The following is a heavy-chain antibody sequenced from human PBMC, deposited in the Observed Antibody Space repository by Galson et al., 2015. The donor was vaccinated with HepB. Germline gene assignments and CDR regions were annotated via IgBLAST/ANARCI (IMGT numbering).Heavy chain of an antibody. Sequence: SLRLSCAASGFTFSSYSMNWVRQIPGKGLEAVSSVSSTSGYTYYADSVKGRFTSSRDDARNSLDLQMNSLRVEDTAVYYCVPHSTLTRGDWGQGTLVTVSS. CDR1: GFTFSSYS. CDR2: VSSTSGYT. V-gene: IGHV3-21*01. D-gene: IGHD2/OR15-2a*01. J-gene: IGHJ4*02. CDR3: VPHSTLTRGD.